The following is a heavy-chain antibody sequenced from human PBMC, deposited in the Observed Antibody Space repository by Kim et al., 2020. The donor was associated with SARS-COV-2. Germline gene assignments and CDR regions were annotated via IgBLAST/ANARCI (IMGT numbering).Heavy chain of an antibody. CDR3: ARERIISQPYYYYGMDV. J-gene: IGHJ6*02. D-gene: IGHD3-10*01. Sequence: SETLSLTCTVSGGSISSGGYHWSWIRQHPGKGLEWIGYIYYSGSSYYNPSLKSRVSISVDTSKNQFSLRLSSVTAADTAVYFCARERIISQPYYYYGMDVWDQGTTVTVSS. CDR2: IYYSGSS. V-gene: IGHV4-31*03. CDR1: GGSISSGGYH.